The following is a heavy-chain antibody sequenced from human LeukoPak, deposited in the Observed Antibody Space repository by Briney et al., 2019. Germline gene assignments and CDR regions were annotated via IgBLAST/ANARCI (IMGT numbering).Heavy chain of an antibody. V-gene: IGHV3-23*01. D-gene: IGHD1-26*01. CDR1: GFTFSSYW. J-gene: IGHJ4*02. CDR2: ISGSGGST. CDR3: AKGTSIVGATLFDY. Sequence: PGGSLRLSCAASGFTFSSYWMHWVRQAPGKGLEWVSAISGSGGSTYYADSVKGRFTISRDNSKNTLYLQMNSLRAEDTAVYYCAKGTSIVGATLFDYWGQGTLVTVSS.